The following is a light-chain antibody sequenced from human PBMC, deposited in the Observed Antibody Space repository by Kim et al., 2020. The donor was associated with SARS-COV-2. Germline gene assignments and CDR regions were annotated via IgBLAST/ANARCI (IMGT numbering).Light chain of an antibody. CDR2: DDT. CDR3: QAWDTSIWV. Sequence: SYELTQPASVSVSPGQTASITCSGHTLGDKYAWWYQQKPGQSPVVVIYDDTKRPSGIPERFSGSNSGNTATLTISGTQAMDEADYYCQAWDTSIWVFGGGTQLTVL. J-gene: IGLJ3*02. CDR1: TLGDKY. V-gene: IGLV3-1*01.